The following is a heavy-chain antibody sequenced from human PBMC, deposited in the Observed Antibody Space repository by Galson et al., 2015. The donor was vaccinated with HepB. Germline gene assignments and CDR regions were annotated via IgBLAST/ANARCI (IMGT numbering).Heavy chain of an antibody. J-gene: IGHJ4*02. CDR1: GFTFDDYG. D-gene: IGHD6-13*01. CDR2: INWNGGST. V-gene: IGHV3-20*04. Sequence: SLRLSCAASGFTFDDYGMSWVRQAPGKGLEWVSGINWNGGSTGYADSVKGRFTISRDNAKNSLYLQMNSLRAEDTALYYCARGIAAAGTGERSYYFDYWGQGTLVTVSS. CDR3: ARGIAAAGTGERSYYFDY.